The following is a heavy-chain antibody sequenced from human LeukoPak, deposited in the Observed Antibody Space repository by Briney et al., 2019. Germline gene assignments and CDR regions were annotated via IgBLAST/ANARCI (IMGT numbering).Heavy chain of an antibody. CDR2: IRYDGSNK. J-gene: IGHJ4*02. Sequence: GGSVRLSCAASGFTFSGYYGIHWVRQASGKGLEWVAFIRYDGSNKYYADSVKGRFTISKDNSKNTLYLQMNSLRPEDTAVYYCAKDRQVAPSLNYFDYWGQGPLVTVSS. CDR3: AKDRQVAPSLNYFDY. CDR1: GFTFSGYYG. V-gene: IGHV3-30*02.